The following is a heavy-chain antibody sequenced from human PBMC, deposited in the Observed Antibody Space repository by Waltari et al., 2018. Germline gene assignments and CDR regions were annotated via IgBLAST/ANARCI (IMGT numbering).Heavy chain of an antibody. Sequence: EVQLVESGGGLIQPGGSLRLSCAASGLTVSIHYMSWVRQAPGKGLEWVSVIYSGGSTYYADPVKGRFTISRDNSKNTLYLQMNSLRAEDTAVYYCARTPLYSSGWYVYFDYWGQGTLVTVSS. CDR1: GLTVSIHY. CDR3: ARTPLYSSGWYVYFDY. D-gene: IGHD6-19*01. V-gene: IGHV3-53*01. J-gene: IGHJ4*02. CDR2: IYSGGST.